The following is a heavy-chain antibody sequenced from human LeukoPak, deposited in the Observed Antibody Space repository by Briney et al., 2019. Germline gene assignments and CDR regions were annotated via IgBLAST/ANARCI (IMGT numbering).Heavy chain of an antibody. D-gene: IGHD6-19*01. CDR3: ARDLLSTAGYFDY. V-gene: IGHV4-59*01. J-gene: IGHJ4*02. CDR2: IYYSGST. CDR1: GASISSYY. Sequence: SETLSLTCTVSGASISSYYWSWIRQPPGKGLEWIGYIYYSGSTNYNPSLKSRVTISVDTSKNQFSLNLSSVTAADTAVYYCARDLLSTAGYFDYWGQGTLVTVSS.